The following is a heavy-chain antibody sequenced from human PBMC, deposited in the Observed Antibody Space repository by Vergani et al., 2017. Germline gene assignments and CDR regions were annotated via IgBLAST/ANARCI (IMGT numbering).Heavy chain of an antibody. Sequence: EVQLLESGGHLVQPGGSLRLSCAASGFTFSNYAMNWVRQAPGKGLEWVSAISSSGADTYYTDSVKGRFTISRDNSKNTLYLQMSSLRAEDTAVYYCARAPKQWLVRENGCWFDPWGQGTLVTVSS. J-gene: IGHJ5*02. D-gene: IGHD6-19*01. CDR2: ISSSGADT. CDR3: ARAPKQWLVRENGCWFDP. CDR1: GFTFSNYA. V-gene: IGHV3-23*01.